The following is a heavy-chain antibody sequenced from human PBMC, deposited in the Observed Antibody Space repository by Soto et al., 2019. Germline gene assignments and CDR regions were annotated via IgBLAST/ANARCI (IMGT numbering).Heavy chain of an antibody. D-gene: IGHD3-22*01. CDR3: AKDRAYYYDSSGYYPRDYGMDV. J-gene: IGHJ6*02. CDR2: ISGSGGST. V-gene: IGHV3-23*01. Sequence: GGSLRLSCAASGFTFSSYAMSWVRQAPGKGLEWVSAISGSGGSTYYADSVKGRFTISRDNSENTLYLQMNSLRAEDTAVYYCAKDRAYYYDSSGYYPRDYGMDVWGQGTTVTVSS. CDR1: GFTFSSYA.